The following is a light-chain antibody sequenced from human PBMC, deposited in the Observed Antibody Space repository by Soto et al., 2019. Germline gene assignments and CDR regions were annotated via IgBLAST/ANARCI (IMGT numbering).Light chain of an antibody. Sequence: QSALTQPPSASGSPGQSVTISCTGTSSDVGGYNYVSWYQQHPGKAPKLMIYEVSKRPSGVPDRFSGSKSGNTASLTVSGLQAEDEADYYSSYARSNNWVFGGGTKLTVL. CDR2: EVS. CDR1: SSDVGGYNY. J-gene: IGLJ3*02. CDR3: SSYARSNNWV. V-gene: IGLV2-8*01.